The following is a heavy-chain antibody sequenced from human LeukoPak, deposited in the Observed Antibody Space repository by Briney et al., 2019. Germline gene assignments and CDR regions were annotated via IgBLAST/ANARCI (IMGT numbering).Heavy chain of an antibody. Sequence: SETLSLTCTVSGGSISSSSYYWGWIRQPPGKGLEWIGSIYYSGSTYYNPSLKSRVTVSVDTSKNQFSLKLSSVTAADTAVYYCARHDYSNYVVDWGQGTLVTVSS. J-gene: IGHJ4*02. CDR2: IYYSGST. D-gene: IGHD4-11*01. V-gene: IGHV4-39*01. CDR1: GGSISSSSYY. CDR3: ARHDYSNYVVD.